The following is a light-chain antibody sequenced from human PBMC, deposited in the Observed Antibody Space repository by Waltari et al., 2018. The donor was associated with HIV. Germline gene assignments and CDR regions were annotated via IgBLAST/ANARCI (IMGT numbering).Light chain of an antibody. CDR1: SSNIGSNY. Sequence: QSVLTQPPSASGTPGQGVTISCSGSSSNIGSNYVYWYQQLPGTAPKLLIYRNNQRPSGVPDRFSGSKSGTSASLAISGLRSEDEADYYCAVWGDSLNSYVFGTGTEVTVL. CDR2: RNN. V-gene: IGLV1-47*01. J-gene: IGLJ1*01. CDR3: AVWGDSLNSYV.